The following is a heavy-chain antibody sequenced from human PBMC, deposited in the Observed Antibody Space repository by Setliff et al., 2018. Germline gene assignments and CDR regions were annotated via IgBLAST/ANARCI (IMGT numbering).Heavy chain of an antibody. CDR2: ISSATKST. J-gene: IGHJ6*03. CDR3: ARVPTSDTYWGFSDYYHMDV. Sequence: GGSLRLSCAASGFSFNVYSIMWVRQVPGKGLEWVSFISSATKSTYYADSVKGRFTISRDNAQNSLYLQMDSLRVEDTAVYCCARVPTSDTYWGFSDYYHMDVWGKGTSVTVSS. V-gene: IGHV3-48*01. D-gene: IGHD7-27*01. CDR1: GFSFNVYS.